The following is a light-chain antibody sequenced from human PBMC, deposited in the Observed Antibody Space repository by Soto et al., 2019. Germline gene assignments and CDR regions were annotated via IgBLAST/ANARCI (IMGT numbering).Light chain of an antibody. CDR3: CSYAGSFTWV. J-gene: IGLJ3*02. CDR1: SSGLGDYNH. Sequence: QSALTQPRSVSGSPGQSVTISCTGTSSGLGDYNHVSWYQQHPGKAPKLVIYNFNKRPSGVPDRFSGSKSGNTDSLTISGLQAEDEADYYCCSYAGSFTWVFGGGTKLTVL. CDR2: NFN. V-gene: IGLV2-11*01.